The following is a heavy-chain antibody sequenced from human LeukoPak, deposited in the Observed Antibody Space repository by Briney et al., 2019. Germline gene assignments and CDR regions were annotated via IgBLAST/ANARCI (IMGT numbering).Heavy chain of an antibody. D-gene: IGHD3-22*01. Sequence: PGGSPRLSCAASGFTLSDYYMSWIRQAPGKGLEWVSYISSSSSYTNYADSVKGRFTISRDNAKNSLYLQMNSLRAEDTAVYYCARLLGGMILAAYWGQGTLVSVSS. V-gene: IGHV3-11*03. J-gene: IGHJ4*02. CDR2: ISSSSSYT. CDR1: GFTLSDYY. CDR3: ARLLGGMILAAY.